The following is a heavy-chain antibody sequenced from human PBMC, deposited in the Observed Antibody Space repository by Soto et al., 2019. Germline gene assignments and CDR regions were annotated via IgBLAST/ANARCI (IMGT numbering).Heavy chain of an antibody. CDR2: INAGNGNT. V-gene: IGHV1-3*01. CDR3: ARARYCSGGSCYWFDP. Sequence: ASVKLSCKASGYTFTSYAMHWVRQSPGQRLEWMGWINAGNGNTKYSQKFQGRVTITRDTSASTAYMELSSLRSEDTAAYYCARARYCSGGSCYWFDPWGQGTLVTVSS. CDR1: GYTFTSYA. J-gene: IGHJ5*02. D-gene: IGHD2-15*01.